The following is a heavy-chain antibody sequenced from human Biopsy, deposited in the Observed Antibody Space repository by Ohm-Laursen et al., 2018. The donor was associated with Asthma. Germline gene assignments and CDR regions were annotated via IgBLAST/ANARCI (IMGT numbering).Heavy chain of an antibody. CDR1: GGTFSTFT. J-gene: IGHJ4*02. CDR2: ILPILGTS. V-gene: IGHV1-69*13. CDR3: ATPPVGSIAYFDS. D-gene: IGHD1-26*01. Sequence: ASVKVSCKASGGTFSTFTITWVRQAPGQALEWMGGILPILGTSKYAQKFQGRVTITADESTRTAYMELSSLRSEDTAVYYCATPPVGSIAYFDSWGQGTLVTVSS.